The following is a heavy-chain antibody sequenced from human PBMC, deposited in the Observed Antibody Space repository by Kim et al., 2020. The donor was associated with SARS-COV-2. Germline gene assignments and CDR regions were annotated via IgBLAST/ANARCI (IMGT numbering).Heavy chain of an antibody. V-gene: IGHV3-48*03. CDR2: ISSSGSTI. D-gene: IGHD4-4*01. CDR3: ARHLYSFDY. J-gene: IGHJ4*02. CDR1: GFTFSSYE. Sequence: GGSLRLSCAASGFTFSSYEMNWVRQAPGKGLEWVSYISSSGSTIYYADSVKGRFTISRDNAKNSLYLQMNSLRAEDTAVYYCARHLYSFDYWGQGTLVTVSS.